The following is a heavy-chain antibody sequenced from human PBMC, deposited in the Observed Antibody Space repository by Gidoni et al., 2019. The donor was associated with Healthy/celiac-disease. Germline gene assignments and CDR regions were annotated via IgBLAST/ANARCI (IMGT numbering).Heavy chain of an antibody. Sequence: HVQMVQSGAEVKLPVSSVKVSCKASGGTFSSYAISWVRQAPGKGLEWMGGIIPIFGTANYAQKFQGRVTITADESTSTDYMELSSLRYEETAVDYCARDTDYSKAGQWGQGTLVTVAS. D-gene: IGHD4-4*01. CDR3: ARDTDYSKAGQ. V-gene: IGHV1-69*01. CDR2: IIPIFGTA. CDR1: GGTFSSYA. J-gene: IGHJ4*02.